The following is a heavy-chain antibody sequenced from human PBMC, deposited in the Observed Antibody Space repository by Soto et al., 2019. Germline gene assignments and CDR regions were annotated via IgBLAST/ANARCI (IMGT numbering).Heavy chain of an antibody. CDR1: GFTFSSYD. V-gene: IGHV3-13*01. J-gene: IGHJ6*03. CDR3: ARWGKAAAGVKHYYYYYMDV. Sequence: GGSLRLSCAASGFTFSSYDMHWVRQATGKGLEWVSAIGTAGDTYYPGSVKGRFTISRENAKNSLYLQMNSLRAGDTAVYYCARWGKAAAGVKHYYYYYMDVWGKGTTVTVSS. CDR2: IGTAGDT. D-gene: IGHD6-13*01.